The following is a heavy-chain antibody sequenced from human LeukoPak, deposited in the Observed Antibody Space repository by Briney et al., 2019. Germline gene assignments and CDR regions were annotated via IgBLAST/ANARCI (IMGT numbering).Heavy chain of an antibody. Sequence: SVKVSCKASGGTFSSYAISWVRQAPGKGLEWMGRIIPIFGIANYAQKFQGRVTITADKSTSTAYMELSSLRSEDTAVYYCARGLRLGELFFDYWGQGTLVTVSS. D-gene: IGHD3-16*01. V-gene: IGHV1-69*04. CDR2: IIPIFGIA. CDR3: ARGLRLGELFFDY. CDR1: GGTFSSYA. J-gene: IGHJ4*02.